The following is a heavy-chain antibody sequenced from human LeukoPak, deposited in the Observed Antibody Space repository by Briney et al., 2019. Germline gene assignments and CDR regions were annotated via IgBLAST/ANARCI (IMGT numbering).Heavy chain of an antibody. CDR2: ISGSGGST. CDR3: ARGRLEYSYSALDH. J-gene: IGHJ4*02. CDR1: GSTVSDFA. V-gene: IGHV3-23*01. D-gene: IGHD5-18*01. Sequence: GGSLRPSCAASGSTVSDFAMSWGRQAPGKGLEWVSVISGSGGSTNFADSVKGRFTSSRDNSKNTLYLQMHSLRVEDTAVYYRARGRLEYSYSALDHWGQGTLVTVSS.